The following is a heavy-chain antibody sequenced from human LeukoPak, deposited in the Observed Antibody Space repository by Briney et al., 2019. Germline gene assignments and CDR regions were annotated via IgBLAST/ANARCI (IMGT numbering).Heavy chain of an antibody. CDR3: ARGSGSYDVLTGSTTGAFDI. J-gene: IGHJ3*02. Sequence: PGGSLRLSCAASGFTFSSYAMSWVRQAPGKGLEWVSAISGSGGSTYYADSVKGRFTISRDNSKNTLYLQMNSLRAEDTAVYYCARGSGSYDVLTGSTTGAFDIWGQGTMVTVSS. D-gene: IGHD3-9*01. CDR2: ISGSGGST. V-gene: IGHV3-23*01. CDR1: GFTFSSYA.